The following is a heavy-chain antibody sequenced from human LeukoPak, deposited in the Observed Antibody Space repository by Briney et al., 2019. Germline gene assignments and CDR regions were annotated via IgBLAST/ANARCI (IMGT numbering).Heavy chain of an antibody. Sequence: EASVKVSCKASGGTFSSYAISWVRQAPGQGLEWMGRIIPIFGTANYAQKFQGRVTITTDESTSTAYMELSSLRSEDTAVYYCAREGEYCSGGSCYFHFDYWGQGTLVTVSS. CDR3: AREGEYCSGGSCYFHFDY. J-gene: IGHJ4*02. V-gene: IGHV1-69*05. CDR1: GGTFSSYA. D-gene: IGHD2-15*01. CDR2: IIPIFGTA.